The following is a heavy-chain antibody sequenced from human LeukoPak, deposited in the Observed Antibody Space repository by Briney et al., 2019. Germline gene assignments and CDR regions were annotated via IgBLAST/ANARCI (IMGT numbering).Heavy chain of an antibody. CDR1: GGTFSSYA. J-gene: IGHJ4*02. CDR2: IIPIFGTA. CDR3: ARDLEGIAAAGTALN. Sequence: SVTVSCKASGGTFSSYAISWVRQAPGQGLEWMGGIIPIFGTANYAQKFQGRVTITADESTSTAYMELSSLRSEDTAVYYCARDLEGIAAAGTALNWGQGTLVTVSS. V-gene: IGHV1-69*13. D-gene: IGHD6-13*01.